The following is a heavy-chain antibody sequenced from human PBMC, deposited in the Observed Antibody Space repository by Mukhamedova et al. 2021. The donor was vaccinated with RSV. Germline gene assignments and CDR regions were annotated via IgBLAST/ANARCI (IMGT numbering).Heavy chain of an antibody. CDR3: ARNRAIDGGNYYLGFD. CDR2: IYHSGST. V-gene: IGHV4-4*02. J-gene: IGHJ4*02. Sequence: EYMGEIYHSGSTNYNPSLKSRVTISVDKSKNQFSLKLSSVTAADTAVYYCARNRAIDGGNYYLGFDWGQGTLVTDSS. D-gene: IGHD1-26*01.